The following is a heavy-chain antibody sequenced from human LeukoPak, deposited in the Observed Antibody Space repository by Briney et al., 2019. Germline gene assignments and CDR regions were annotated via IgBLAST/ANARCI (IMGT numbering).Heavy chain of an antibody. V-gene: IGHV3-74*01. Sequence: PGGSLRLSCTASGFTFSTYCMHWVRQPPGKGLVWVSQICTDGTTIKYADSVKGRSTISRDNAKNTLYLQMNSLRVEDTAVYYCVRGVPVTPGIDYWGQGTLVTVSS. CDR3: VRGVPVTPGIDY. D-gene: IGHD2-2*01. CDR1: GFTFSTYC. CDR2: ICTDGTTI. J-gene: IGHJ4*02.